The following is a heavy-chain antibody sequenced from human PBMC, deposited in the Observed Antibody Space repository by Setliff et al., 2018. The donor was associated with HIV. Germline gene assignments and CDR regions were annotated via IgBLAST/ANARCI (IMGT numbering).Heavy chain of an antibody. CDR2: IYHSGNT. V-gene: IGHV4-38-2*01. CDR3: ARQQLAHIDY. CDR1: GYSISIAYY. J-gene: IGHJ4*02. Sequence: PSETLSLTCAVSGYSISIAYYWGWIRQPPGKGLEWIGSIYHSGNTYYNPSLKSRVTISVDTSNNQFSLRLSSLTAADTAVYYCARQQLAHIDYWGQGTLVTVSS. D-gene: IGHD6-13*01.